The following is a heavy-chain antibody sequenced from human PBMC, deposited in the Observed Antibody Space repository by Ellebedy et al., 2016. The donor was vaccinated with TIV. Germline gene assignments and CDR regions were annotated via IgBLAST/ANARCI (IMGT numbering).Heavy chain of an antibody. V-gene: IGHV1-18*01. J-gene: IGHJ4*02. CDR3: AKDSHFDSSGYRMDLDY. D-gene: IGHD3-22*01. CDR2: ISVYNGNT. CDR1: GYTFTNFG. Sequence: ASVKVSCKASGYTFTNFGISWVRQATGQGLEWMGWISVYNGNTNYVHKLQGRVTMTTDTSTNTAYMELRSLTSDDTVVYYCAKDSHFDSSGYRMDLDYWGQGTLVTVSS.